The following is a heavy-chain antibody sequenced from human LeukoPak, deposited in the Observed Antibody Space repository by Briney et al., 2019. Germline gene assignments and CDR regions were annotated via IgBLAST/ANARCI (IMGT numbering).Heavy chain of an antibody. D-gene: IGHD3-10*01. Sequence: PSETLSLTCTVSGGSISSYYWNWIRQPAGKGLEWIGRIYTSGSTNYNPSLKSRVTMSIDTSKNQFSLKLSSVTAADTAVYYCARVRLLWFGEFPGWFDPWGQGTLVTVSS. V-gene: IGHV4-4*07. CDR1: GGSISSYY. J-gene: IGHJ5*02. CDR3: ARVRLLWFGEFPGWFDP. CDR2: IYTSGST.